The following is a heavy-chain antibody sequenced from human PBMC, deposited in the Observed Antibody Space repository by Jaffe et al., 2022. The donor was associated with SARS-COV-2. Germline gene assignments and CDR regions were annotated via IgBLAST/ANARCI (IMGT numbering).Heavy chain of an antibody. CDR3: ARRVRLYYMDV. CDR1: GDSITSGSGTYY. Sequence: QVQLQESGPGLVKPSQTLSLTCTVSGDSITSGSGTYYWSWIRQHPGKGLEWIGYIYYSGSTYYNPSLRSRVTVSVDTSKNQFSLQLTSVTAADTAVYYCARRVRLYYMDVWGKGTTVTVSS. V-gene: IGHV4-31*03. D-gene: IGHD3-10*01. CDR2: IYYSGST. J-gene: IGHJ6*03.